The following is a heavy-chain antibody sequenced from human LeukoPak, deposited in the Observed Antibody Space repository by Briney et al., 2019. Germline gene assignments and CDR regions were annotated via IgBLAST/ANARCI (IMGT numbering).Heavy chain of an antibody. CDR2: ISGGGAST. J-gene: IGHJ4*02. CDR1: GFTFSSYA. Sequence: SGGSLRLSCAASGFTFSSYAMSWVRQAPGKGLEWVSVISGGGASTYSADSVKGRFTISRDNSMHTLYLQMNSLRVEDTAVYYCAKANRGYSYGYLDYWGQGILVTVSS. CDR3: AKANRGYSYGYLDY. D-gene: IGHD5-18*01. V-gene: IGHV3-23*01.